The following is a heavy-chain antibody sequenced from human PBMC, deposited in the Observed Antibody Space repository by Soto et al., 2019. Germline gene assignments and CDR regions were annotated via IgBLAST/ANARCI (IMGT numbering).Heavy chain of an antibody. J-gene: IGHJ4*02. CDR3: ARGRLGYYYDSSGYSLFY. V-gene: IGHV3-30-3*01. CDR1: GFTFSSYA. D-gene: IGHD3-22*01. CDR2: ISYDGSNK. Sequence: QVQLVESGGGVVQPGRSLSLSCAASGFTFSSYAMHWVRQAPGKGLEWVAVISYDGSNKYYADSVKGRFTISRDNSKNALYLQMNSLRAEDTAVYYCARGRLGYYYDSSGYSLFYWGQGSLVTVSS.